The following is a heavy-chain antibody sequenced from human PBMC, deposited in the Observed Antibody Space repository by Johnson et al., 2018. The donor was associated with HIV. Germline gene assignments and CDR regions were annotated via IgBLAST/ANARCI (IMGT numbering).Heavy chain of an antibody. CDR3: ARLVSSSFTLALYI. D-gene: IGHD3-22*01. CDR2: IKWNGGSS. J-gene: IGHJ3*02. Sequence: VQLVESGGGVIRPGGSLRLSCAASGFAFVDYGMSWGRQAPGKGLEWVSGIKWNGGSSGCGDSVKGRLTISRENAKNSLYLQLNCLRAEDTALYSCARLVSSSFTLALYIWGQGTMVTFSS. V-gene: IGHV3-20*04. CDR1: GFAFVDYG.